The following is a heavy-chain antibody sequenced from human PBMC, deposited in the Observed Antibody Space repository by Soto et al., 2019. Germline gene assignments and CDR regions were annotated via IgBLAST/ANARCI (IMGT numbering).Heavy chain of an antibody. CDR3: TRTFQYCSGGSCYDAMAV. CDR1: GYTFTSYA. D-gene: IGHD2-15*01. V-gene: IGHV1-3*05. J-gene: IGHJ6*02. CDR2: VNAGNGNT. Sequence: QVQLVQSGAEEKKPGASVKVSCKASGYTFTSYAMHWVRQAPGQRLEWMGWVNAGNGNTKYSQRFQGRVTITRDTAASTADMELSSLRSEDTAVYYCTRTFQYCSGGSCYDAMAVWGQGTTVTVSS.